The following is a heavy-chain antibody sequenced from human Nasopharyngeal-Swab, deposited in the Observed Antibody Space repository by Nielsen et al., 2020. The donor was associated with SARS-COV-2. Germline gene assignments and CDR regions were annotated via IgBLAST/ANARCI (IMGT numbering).Heavy chain of an antibody. CDR3: ARDHCSGGSCYRFDP. CDR2: ISGSGAAT. Sequence: GGSLRPSCAASGFSFSSYAMSWVRQAPGKGLEWVSAISGSGAATYYGDSVKGRFSIFRDSSNNTLYLQMNSLRAEDTAVYYCARDHCSGGSCYRFDPWGQGTLVTVSS. V-gene: IGHV3-23*01. D-gene: IGHD2-15*01. J-gene: IGHJ5*02. CDR1: GFSFSSYA.